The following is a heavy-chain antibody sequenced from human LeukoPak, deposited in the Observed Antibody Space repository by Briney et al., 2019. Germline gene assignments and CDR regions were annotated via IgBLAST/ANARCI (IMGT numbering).Heavy chain of an antibody. D-gene: IGHD4-17*01. Sequence: SETLSLTCAVSGGSISRNNWWSWARQPPGKGLEWIGEIYHSGSTVYNPSLKSRVTISVDKSKNQFSLRLTSVTAADTAVYYCARSPPDYDEWDYWGQGTLVTVSS. J-gene: IGHJ4*02. CDR2: IYHSGST. CDR3: ARSPPDYDEWDY. CDR1: GGSISRNNW. V-gene: IGHV4-4*02.